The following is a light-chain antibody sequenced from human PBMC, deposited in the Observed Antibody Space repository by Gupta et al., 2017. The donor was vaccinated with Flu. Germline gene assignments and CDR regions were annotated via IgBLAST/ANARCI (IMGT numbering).Light chain of an antibody. CDR3: AACDESLHGHV. CDR2: SND. CDR1: SSNVGSNT. Sequence: QTEPPQPPSASGTPGRRATSTCSGSSSNVGSNTDSWYQQLPGTAPKVLMYSNDQRTSGVPGRFSGSKSGTSASLASSGLQSEDAADYDCAACDESLHGHVFGTGTKVTVL. V-gene: IGLV1-44*01. J-gene: IGLJ1*01.